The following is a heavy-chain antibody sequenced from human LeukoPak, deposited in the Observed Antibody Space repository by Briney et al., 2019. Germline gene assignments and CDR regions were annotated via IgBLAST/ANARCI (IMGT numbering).Heavy chain of an antibody. V-gene: IGHV3-53*01. Sequence: PGRSLRLSCAASGFTVSSNYMSWVRQAPVKGLEWVSVIYSGGSTYYADSVKGRFTISRDNSKNTLYLQMNSLRAEDTAVYYCARGGSYPNWFDPWGQGTLVTVSS. J-gene: IGHJ5*02. D-gene: IGHD1-26*01. CDR2: IYSGGST. CDR3: ARGGSYPNWFDP. CDR1: GFTVSSNY.